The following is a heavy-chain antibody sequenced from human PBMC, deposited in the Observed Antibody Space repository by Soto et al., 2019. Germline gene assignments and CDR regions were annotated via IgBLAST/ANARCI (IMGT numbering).Heavy chain of an antibody. D-gene: IGHD3-22*01. V-gene: IGHV1-3*01. CDR3: ARDRDLVVEVVSSWFDP. Sequence: ASVKVSCKTSGYTFSNYDINWVRQAAGQRLEWMGWINAGNGNTKYSQKFQGRVTITRDTSASTAYMELSSLRSEDTAVYYCARDRDLVVEVVSSWFDPWGQGTLVTVSS. J-gene: IGHJ5*02. CDR2: INAGNGNT. CDR1: GYTFSNYD.